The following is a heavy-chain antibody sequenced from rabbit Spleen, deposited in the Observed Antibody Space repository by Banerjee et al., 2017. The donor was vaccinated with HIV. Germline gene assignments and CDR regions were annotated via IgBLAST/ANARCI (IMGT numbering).Heavy chain of an antibody. J-gene: IGHJ3*01. CDR1: GVSFNDRDV. V-gene: IGHV1S45*01. D-gene: IGHD8-1*01. Sequence: QEQLEESGGGLVKPEGSLTLTCKASGVSFNDRDVMCWVRQAPGKGLEWITCINGGSSGITYYASWAKGRFIMSRTSSTTVALEMTSLTAADTATYFCARDYNAGSGWNNRLDLWGQGTLVTVS. CDR2: INGGSSGIT. CDR3: ARDYNAGSGWNNRLDL.